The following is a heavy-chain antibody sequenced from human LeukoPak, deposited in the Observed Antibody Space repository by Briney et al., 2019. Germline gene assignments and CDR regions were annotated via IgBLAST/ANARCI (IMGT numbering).Heavy chain of an antibody. J-gene: IGHJ5*02. CDR1: GFTFSSYA. D-gene: IGHD3-16*02. Sequence: GGSLRLSCAASGFTFSSYAMSWVRQAPGKGLEWVSAISGSGGSTYYADSVKGRFTISRDNSKNTLYLQMNSLRAEDTAVYYCAKDSEHGVWGSYRYTWGQGTLDTVSS. CDR2: ISGSGGST. V-gene: IGHV3-23*01. CDR3: AKDSEHGVWGSYRYT.